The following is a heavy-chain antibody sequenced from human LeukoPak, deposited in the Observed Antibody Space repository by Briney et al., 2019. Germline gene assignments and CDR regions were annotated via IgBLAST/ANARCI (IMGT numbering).Heavy chain of an antibody. J-gene: IGHJ5*02. D-gene: IGHD3-3*02. V-gene: IGHV4-39*07. CDR3: AREISARFDP. CDR2: IYYSGST. CDR1: GGSISSSSYY. Sequence: PSETLSLTCTVSGGSISSSSYYWGWIRQPPGKGLEWIGSIYYSGSTYYNPSLKSRVTISVDTSKNQFSLKLSSVTAADTAVYYCAREISARFDPWGQGTLVTVSS.